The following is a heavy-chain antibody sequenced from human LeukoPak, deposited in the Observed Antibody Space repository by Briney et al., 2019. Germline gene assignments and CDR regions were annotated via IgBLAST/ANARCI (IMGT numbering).Heavy chain of an antibody. Sequence: PGGSLRLSCAASGFTFSDYYMSWIRQAPGKGLEWVSYISSSGSTIYYADSVKGRFTIPRDNAKNSLYLQMNSLRAEDTAVYYCATSRGSWPDYFDYWGQGTLVTVSS. CDR3: ATSRGSWPDYFDY. V-gene: IGHV3-11*04. CDR1: GFTFSDYY. J-gene: IGHJ4*02. D-gene: IGHD6-13*01. CDR2: ISSSGSTI.